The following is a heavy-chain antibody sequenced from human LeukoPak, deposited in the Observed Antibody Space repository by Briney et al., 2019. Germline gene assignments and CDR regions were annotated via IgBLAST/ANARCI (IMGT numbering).Heavy chain of an antibody. J-gene: IGHJ4*02. Sequence: ASVKVSCKASGYTFTSYGISWVRQAPGQGPEWMGWISGYNGNPKYAQKVQGRVTMTTDTSTSTAHMELRSLRSDDTAVYYCARGDCTSGVRYIAYWGQGTLVTVSS. CDR2: ISGYNGNP. CDR3: ARGDCTSGVRYIAY. D-gene: IGHD2-8*01. V-gene: IGHV1-18*01. CDR1: GYTFTSYG.